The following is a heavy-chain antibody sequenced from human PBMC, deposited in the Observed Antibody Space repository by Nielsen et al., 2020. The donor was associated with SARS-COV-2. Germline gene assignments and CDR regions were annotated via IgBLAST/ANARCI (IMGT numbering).Heavy chain of an antibody. CDR2: ITGNSDYK. CDR3: VRDLGTY. V-gene: IGHV3-21*06. Sequence: GESLKISCVASGFSFSSYSMNWVRQAPGKGLEWVSVITGNSDYKSYADSLRGRFTIFRDNAKNALYLQMNSLRVDDTAVYYCVRDLGTYWGQGALVTVSS. CDR1: GFSFSSYS. D-gene: IGHD3-16*01. J-gene: IGHJ4*02.